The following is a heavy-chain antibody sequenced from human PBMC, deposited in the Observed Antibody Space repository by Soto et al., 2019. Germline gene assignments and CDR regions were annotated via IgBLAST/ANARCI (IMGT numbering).Heavy chain of an antibody. CDR3: ARGRAMVHDAFDI. Sequence: EVQVLESGGGLAQPGGSMRLSCAVSGFTFSSYAMSWVRQAPGKGPEWVSSISGSGGNTYYADSVKGQFTISRDNPKNTLYLQMNSLRAEDTAVYYCARGRAMVHDAFDIWGHGTLVAVSS. CDR1: GFTFSSYA. D-gene: IGHD5-18*01. V-gene: IGHV3-23*01. CDR2: ISGSGGNT. J-gene: IGHJ3*02.